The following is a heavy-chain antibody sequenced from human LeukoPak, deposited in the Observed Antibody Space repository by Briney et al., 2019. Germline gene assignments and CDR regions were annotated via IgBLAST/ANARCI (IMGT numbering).Heavy chain of an antibody. V-gene: IGHV4-34*01. CDR1: GGSVRDNY. D-gene: IGHD6-13*01. CDR2: IHHSGST. Sequence: SETLSLTCAVYGGSVRDNYWSWIRQPPGKGLEWIGEIHHSGSTKYNPSLKSRVTISLDTSKNQFSLKLNSMTAADTAVYYCAGHVSAAAGGWWGQGTLVTVSS. J-gene: IGHJ4*02. CDR3: AGHVSAAAGGW.